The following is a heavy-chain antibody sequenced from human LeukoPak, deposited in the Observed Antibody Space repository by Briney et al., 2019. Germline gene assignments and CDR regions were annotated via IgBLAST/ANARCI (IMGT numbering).Heavy chain of an antibody. CDR3: ARVRSVIYYYYYMDV. CDR1: GGSFSGYY. CDR2: INHSGST. Sequence: PSETLSLTCAVYGGSFSGYYWSWIRQPPGKGLEWIGEINHSGSTNYNPSLKSRDTISVDTSKNQFSLKLSSVTAADTAVYYCARVRSVIYYYYYMDVWGKGTTVTVSS. V-gene: IGHV4-34*01. D-gene: IGHD2-21*01. J-gene: IGHJ6*03.